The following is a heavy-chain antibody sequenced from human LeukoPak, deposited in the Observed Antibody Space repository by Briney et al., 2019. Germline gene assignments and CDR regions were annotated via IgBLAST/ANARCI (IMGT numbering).Heavy chain of an antibody. D-gene: IGHD3-3*01. CDR1: GFTFSSYS. Sequence: GGSLRLSCAASGFTFSSYSMNWVRQAPGKGLEWVAVISYDGSNKYYADSVKGRFTISRDNAKSSLYLQMNSLRAEDTAVYYCARDCLGSQFWSGYYLGPDNYFDYWGQGSLVTVSS. CDR3: ARDCLGSQFWSGYYLGPDNYFDY. J-gene: IGHJ4*02. V-gene: IGHV3-30*03. CDR2: ISYDGSNK.